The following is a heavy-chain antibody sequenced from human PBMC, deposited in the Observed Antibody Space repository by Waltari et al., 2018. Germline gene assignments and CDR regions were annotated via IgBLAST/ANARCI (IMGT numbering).Heavy chain of an antibody. Sequence: QVQLVQSGAEVKKPGSSVKVSCKASGGTVSSYAISWVRQAPGQGLAWMGGIIPILGTANYAQKVHGRGTITADESTSTAYMELSSLRSEDTAVYYCAWSPRGGWYPNFYYFDYWGQGTLVTVSS. CDR1: GGTVSSYA. V-gene: IGHV1-69*01. J-gene: IGHJ4*02. CDR2: IIPILGTA. CDR3: AWSPRGGWYPNFYYFDY. D-gene: IGHD6-19*01.